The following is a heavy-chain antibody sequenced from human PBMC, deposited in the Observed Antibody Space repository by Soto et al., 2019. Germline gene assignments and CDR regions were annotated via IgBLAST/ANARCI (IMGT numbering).Heavy chain of an antibody. CDR2: ISGSGGST. V-gene: IGHV3-23*01. Sequence: GGSLRLSCAASGFTFSSYAMSWVRQAPGKGLEWVSAISGSGGSTYYADSVKGRFTISRDNSKNTLYLQMNSLRAEDTAVYYCAPKGRQWLGDGTFFDYWGQGTLVTVSS. CDR3: APKGRQWLGDGTFFDY. D-gene: IGHD6-19*01. J-gene: IGHJ4*02. CDR1: GFTFSSYA.